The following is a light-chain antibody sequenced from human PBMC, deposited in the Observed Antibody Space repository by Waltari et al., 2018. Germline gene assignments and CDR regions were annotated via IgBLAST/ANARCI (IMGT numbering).Light chain of an antibody. Sequence: DIQMTQSPSTLSASVGDRVTITCRASQSISSWLAWYQQKPGKAPNLLIYKASSLESGVPSRCSGSGSGTEFTLTIISLQPDDFATYYCQQYNSYSLWTFGQGTKVEIK. CDR3: QQYNSYSLWT. V-gene: IGKV1-5*03. CDR2: KAS. CDR1: QSISSW. J-gene: IGKJ1*01.